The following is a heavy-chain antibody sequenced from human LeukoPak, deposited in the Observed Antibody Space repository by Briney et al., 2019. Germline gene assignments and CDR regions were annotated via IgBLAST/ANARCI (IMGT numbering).Heavy chain of an antibody. J-gene: IGHJ4*02. CDR1: GGSFSGYY. CDR2: INHSGST. V-gene: IGHV4-34*01. Sequence: SKTLSLTCAVYGGSFSGYYWSWIRQPPGKGLEWIGEINHSGSTNYNPSLKSRVTISVDTSKNQFSLKLSSVTAADTAVYYCASGYSGFDYWGQGTLVTVSS. D-gene: IGHD5-12*01. CDR3: ASGYSGFDY.